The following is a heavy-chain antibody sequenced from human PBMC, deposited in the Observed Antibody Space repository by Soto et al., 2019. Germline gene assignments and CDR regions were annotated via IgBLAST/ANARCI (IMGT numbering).Heavy chain of an antibody. D-gene: IGHD3-10*01. J-gene: IGHJ5*02. V-gene: IGHV1-3*01. CDR2: INAGNGNT. CDR3: ATDSLYYSGSGSYFDDLANWFAP. Sequence: ASVKVSCKASGYTFTSYAMHWVRQAPGQRLEWMGWINAGNGNTKYSQKFQGRVTITRDTSASTAYMELSSLRSEDTAVYYCATDSLYYSGSGSYFDDLANWFAPWGQRTQVTLPS. CDR1: GYTFTSYA.